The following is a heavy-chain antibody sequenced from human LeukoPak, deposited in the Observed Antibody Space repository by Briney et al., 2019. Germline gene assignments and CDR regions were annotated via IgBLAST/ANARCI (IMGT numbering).Heavy chain of an antibody. CDR3: ATLRADCGGDCYPFDY. D-gene: IGHD2-21*02. V-gene: IGHV3-53*01. CDR1: GLTVSSYY. Sequence: PGGSLRLSCAASGLTVSSYYMTWVRQAPGKGLEWVSAIYSDGSTHYADSVKGRFTISRDNSKNTVYLQMNSLRAEDTAVYYCATLRADCGGDCYPFDYWGQGTLVTVSS. CDR2: IYSDGST. J-gene: IGHJ4*02.